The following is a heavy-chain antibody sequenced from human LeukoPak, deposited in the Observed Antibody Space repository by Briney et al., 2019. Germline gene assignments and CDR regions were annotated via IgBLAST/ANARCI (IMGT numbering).Heavy chain of an antibody. J-gene: IGHJ1*01. CDR1: GFTFSSYA. Sequence: PGGSLRLSCAASGFTFSSYAMSWVRQAPGKGLEWVSAISGSGGSTYYADSVKGRFTISRDNSKNTLYLQMNSLKTEDTAVYYCTTDRDSLVWFGAGGHWGQGTLVTVSS. V-gene: IGHV3-23*01. CDR2: ISGSGGST. D-gene: IGHD3-10*01. CDR3: TTDRDSLVWFGAGGH.